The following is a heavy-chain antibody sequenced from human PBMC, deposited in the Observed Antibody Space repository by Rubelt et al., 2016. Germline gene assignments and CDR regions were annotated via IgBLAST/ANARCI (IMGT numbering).Heavy chain of an antibody. CDR2: INHSGSA. Sequence: QVQLQLWGAGLLKPSETLSLTCAVYGGSFSGYYWSWIRQAPGKGLEWIGEINHSGSANYNLSLKSRLTISVDTSKNQFSLKLRSVTAADTAVYYCARDKLPRYGMDVWGQGTTVTVSS. CDR1: GGSFSGYY. CDR3: ARDKLPRYGMDV. V-gene: IGHV4-34*01. J-gene: IGHJ6*02. D-gene: IGHD5-24*01.